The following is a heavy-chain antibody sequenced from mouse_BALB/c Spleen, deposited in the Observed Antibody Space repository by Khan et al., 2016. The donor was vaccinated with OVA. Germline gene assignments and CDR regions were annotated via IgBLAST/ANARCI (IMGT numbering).Heavy chain of an antibody. CDR2: IDPPNGHT. CDR3: ASRARK. J-gene: IGHJ2*01. V-gene: IGHV14-3*02. D-gene: IGHD3-3*01. CDR1: GLNIKDTY. Sequence: VQLQQPGAELVKSGATVKLSCTASGLNIKDTYMHWLKQRPEQGPEWIGRIDPPNGHTKYDPKFQGKATIPADTSPNTAYLQLSSLTSEDTATDYCASRARKWGQGTTLTVSS.